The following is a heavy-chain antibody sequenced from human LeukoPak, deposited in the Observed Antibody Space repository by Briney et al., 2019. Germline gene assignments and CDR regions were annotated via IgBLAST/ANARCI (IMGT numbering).Heavy chain of an antibody. J-gene: IGHJ4*02. D-gene: IGHD2-15*01. Sequence: GGTLRLSCAVSGFTFYNYGMSWVRQAPGKGLEWVSAITASGAATYIADSVKGRFVISRDNSKNTLYLQMNSLRAEDTAVYYCAKDWGYWSGYADYWGQGTLVTVSS. CDR3: AKDWGYWSGYADY. CDR1: GFTFYNYG. CDR2: ITASGAAT. V-gene: IGHV3-23*01.